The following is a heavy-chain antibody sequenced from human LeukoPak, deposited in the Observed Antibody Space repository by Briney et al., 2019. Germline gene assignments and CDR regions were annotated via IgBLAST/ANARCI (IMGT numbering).Heavy chain of an antibody. CDR1: GYTFTGYY. CDR2: INPNSGGT. J-gene: IGHJ5*02. CDR3: ARVRGYCSSTSCYSRYWFDP. V-gene: IGHV1-2*02. D-gene: IGHD2-2*01. Sequence: ASVKVSCKASGYTFTGYYMHWVRQAPGQGLEGMGWINPNSGGTNYAQKFQGRVTMTRDTSISTAYMELSRLRSDDTAVYYCARVRGYCSSTSCYSRYWFDPWGQGTLVTVSS.